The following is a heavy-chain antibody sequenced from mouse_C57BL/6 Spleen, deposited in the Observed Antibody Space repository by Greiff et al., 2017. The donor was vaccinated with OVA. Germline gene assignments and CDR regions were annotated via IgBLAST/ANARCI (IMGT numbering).Heavy chain of an antibody. CDR1: GFTFSSYA. J-gene: IGHJ3*01. Sequence: EVKVVESGEGLVKPGGSLKLSCAASGFTFSSYAMSWVRQTPEKRLEWVAYISSGGDYIYYADTVKGRFTISRDNARNTLYLQMSSLKSEDTAMYYCTREMGGYDYDSWWAYWGQGTLVTVSA. CDR3: TREMGGYDYDSWWAY. V-gene: IGHV5-9-1*02. CDR2: ISSGGDYI. D-gene: IGHD2-4*01.